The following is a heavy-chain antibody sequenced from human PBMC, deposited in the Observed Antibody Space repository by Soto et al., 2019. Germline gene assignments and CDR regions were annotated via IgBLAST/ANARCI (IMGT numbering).Heavy chain of an antibody. V-gene: IGHV3-48*02. CDR2: ISSSSSTI. CDR3: AREGGSLNWYAP. D-gene: IGHD1-26*01. CDR1: GFTFGTYS. J-gene: IGHJ5*02. Sequence: GGSLRLSYTASGFTFGTYSMNWFRQAPGKGLEWVSYISSSSSTIYYADSVKGRFTIPRDNAKNSLYLQMNSLRDEDTAVYYFAREGGSLNWYAPSGQGTLVIVSS.